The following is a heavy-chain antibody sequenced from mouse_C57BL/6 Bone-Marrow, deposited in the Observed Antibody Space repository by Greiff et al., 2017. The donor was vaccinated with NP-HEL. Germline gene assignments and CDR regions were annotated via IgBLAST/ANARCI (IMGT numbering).Heavy chain of an antibody. CDR1: GFSFTRHG. V-gene: IGHV2-5*01. Sequence: VQLQQSGPGLVQPSQSLSTTRTVFGFSFTRHGVHWVRPSPGKGLEWPGVLWRGGSSDYNAAFMSRLSITKDNSKIQVFFKMNRLLADDTAIYDCDKSYGSSYPSDWGQGTLVTVSA. CDR3: DKSYGSSYPSD. J-gene: IGHJ3*01. D-gene: IGHD1-1*01. CDR2: LWRGGSS.